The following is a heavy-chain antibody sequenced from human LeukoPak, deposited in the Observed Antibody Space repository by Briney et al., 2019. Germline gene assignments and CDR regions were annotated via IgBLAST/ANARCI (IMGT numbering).Heavy chain of an antibody. Sequence: PGRSLRLSCAASGFTFSSYGVHWVRQAPGKGLEWVAVISYDGSSKYYADSVKGRFTISRDNSKNTLYLQMNSLRAEDTAVYYCAKDWEGATGGDYWGQGTLVTVSS. CDR2: ISYDGSSK. J-gene: IGHJ4*02. V-gene: IGHV3-30*18. D-gene: IGHD1-26*01. CDR3: AKDWEGATGGDY. CDR1: GFTFSSYG.